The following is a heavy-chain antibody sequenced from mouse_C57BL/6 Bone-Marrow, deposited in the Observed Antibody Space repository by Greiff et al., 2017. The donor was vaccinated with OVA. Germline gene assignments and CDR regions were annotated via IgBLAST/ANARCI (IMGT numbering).Heavy chain of an antibody. J-gene: IGHJ3*01. Sequence: VQLQQPGAELVRPGTSVKLSCKASGYTFTSYWMHWVKQRPGQGLEWIGVIDPSDSYTNYNPKFKGKATLTVDTSSSPAYMQLSSLTSEDSAVYYCARRALYYDYAWFAYWGQGTLVTVSA. CDR2: IDPSDSYT. V-gene: IGHV1-59*01. CDR3: ARRALYYDYAWFAY. D-gene: IGHD2-4*01. CDR1: GYTFTSYW.